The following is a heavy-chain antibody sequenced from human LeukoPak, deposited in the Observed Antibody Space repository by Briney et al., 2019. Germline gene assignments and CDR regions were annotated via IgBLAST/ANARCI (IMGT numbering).Heavy chain of an antibody. CDR2: IYPGDSDT. CDR1: GYTFTSYW. CDR3: AKGADTAMVPPFDY. J-gene: IGHJ4*02. V-gene: IGHV5-51*01. D-gene: IGHD5-18*01. Sequence: GESLQISCQGSGYTFTSYWIGWGRQLPGRGLEGMGIIYPGDSDTRYSPSFEGQVTISADKSISTAYLQWSSLKASDTAMYYCAKGADTAMVPPFDYWGQGTLVTVSS.